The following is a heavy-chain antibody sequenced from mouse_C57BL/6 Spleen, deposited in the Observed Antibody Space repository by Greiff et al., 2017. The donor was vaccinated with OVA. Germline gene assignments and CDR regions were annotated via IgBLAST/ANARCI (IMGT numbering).Heavy chain of an antibody. CDR2: INPGSGGT. D-gene: IGHD1-1*01. CDR3: ARHYYGSSYAMDY. V-gene: IGHV1-54*01. Sequence: QVQLQQSGAELVRPGTSVKVSCKASGYAFTNYLIEWVKQRPGQGLEWIGVINPGSGGTNYNEKFKGKATLTADKSSSTAYMQLSSLTSEDSAVYVCARHYYGSSYAMDYWGQGTSVTVSS. J-gene: IGHJ4*01. CDR1: GYAFTNYL.